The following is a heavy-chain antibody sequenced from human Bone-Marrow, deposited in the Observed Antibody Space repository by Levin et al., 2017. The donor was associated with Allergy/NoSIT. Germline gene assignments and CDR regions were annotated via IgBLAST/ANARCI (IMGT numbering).Heavy chain of an antibody. J-gene: IGHJ6*04. V-gene: IGHV5-10-1*01. CDR2: VDPSDSYT. CDR3: ATTHRSSWYLPLV. D-gene: IGHD6-13*01. Sequence: GESLKISCKDSGYSFTSYWISWVRQMPGKGLEWMGRVDPSDSYTNYSPSFQGHVTISADKSISTAYLQWSSLKASDTAMYYCATTHRSSWYLPLVWGKGTTVSVSS. CDR1: GYSFTSYW.